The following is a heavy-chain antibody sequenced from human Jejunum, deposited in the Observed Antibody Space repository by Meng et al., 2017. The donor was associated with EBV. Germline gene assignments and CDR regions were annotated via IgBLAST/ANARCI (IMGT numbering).Heavy chain of an antibody. Sequence: QVQLQVSGPGLVKPSGTLSLTCAVSGDSIDSRTWWSWVRQSPERGLEWIGEIYYSGSTNYNPSLKSRVTILVDRSENHFSLHLSSVTTADTAVYYCVRGGDYCLVYWGQGTLVTVSS. CDR2: IYYSGST. J-gene: IGHJ4*02. D-gene: IGHD2-21*02. CDR1: GDSIDSRTW. CDR3: VRGGDYCLVY. V-gene: IGHV4-4*02.